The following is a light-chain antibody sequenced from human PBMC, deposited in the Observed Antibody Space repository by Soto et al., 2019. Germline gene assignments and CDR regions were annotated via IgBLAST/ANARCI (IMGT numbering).Light chain of an antibody. CDR2: DAS. CDR3: QQYNSCWT. Sequence: DIQMTQSPSTLSASVGDRVTITCRASQSISSWLAWYHQKPGKAPKLLIYDASSLESGVPSRFSGSGSGTEFTLTISSLQPADFATYYCQQYNSCWTFGQGTKVDI. CDR1: QSISSW. J-gene: IGKJ1*01. V-gene: IGKV1-5*01.